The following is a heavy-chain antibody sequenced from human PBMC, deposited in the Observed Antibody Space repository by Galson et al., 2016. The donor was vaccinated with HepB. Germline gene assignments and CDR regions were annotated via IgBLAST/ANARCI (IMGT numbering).Heavy chain of an antibody. CDR2: INAGDGNT. CDR1: GYTFTSSG. J-gene: IGHJ5*02. Sequence: SVKVSCKASGYTFTSSGMHRVRQAPGQRLEWMGWINAGDGNTRYSQKFQGRVTITRDTSASTAYMELSSLRSEDTAVYYCARKGLDPWGQGTLVTVSS. V-gene: IGHV1-3*01. CDR3: ARKGLDP.